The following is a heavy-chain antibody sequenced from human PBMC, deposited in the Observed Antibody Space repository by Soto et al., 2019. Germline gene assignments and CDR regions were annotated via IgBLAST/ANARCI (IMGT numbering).Heavy chain of an antibody. J-gene: IGHJ4*02. Sequence: GGSLRLSCTASGFTFSNYAMSWVRQAPGKGLEWVSTFSSGGGGTYYADSVKGRFTISRDNSKNTLSLQMNSLRAEDTAVYYCTKANRYCSGANCYTFDYWGLGTLVTVSS. D-gene: IGHD2-15*01. CDR3: TKANRYCSGANCYTFDY. V-gene: IGHV3-23*01. CDR1: GFTFSNYA. CDR2: FSSGGGGT.